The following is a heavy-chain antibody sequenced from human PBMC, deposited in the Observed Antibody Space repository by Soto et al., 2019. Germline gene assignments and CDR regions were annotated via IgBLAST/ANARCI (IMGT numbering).Heavy chain of an antibody. CDR1: GFTFSSYA. V-gene: IGHV3-30-3*01. CDR2: LSYDGINN. CDR3: ARGDRYNWNYRFDY. J-gene: IGHJ4*02. Sequence: GGSLRLSCAASGFTFSSYAMHWVRQAPGKGLEWVAVLSYDGINNYYADSMKGRFTISRDNSRNTLYLQMNSLRVEDTAVYYCARGDRYNWNYRFDYWGQGTLVTVSS. D-gene: IGHD1-7*01.